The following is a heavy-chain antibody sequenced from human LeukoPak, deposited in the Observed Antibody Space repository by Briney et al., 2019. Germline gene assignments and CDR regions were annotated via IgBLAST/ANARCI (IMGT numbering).Heavy chain of an antibody. D-gene: IGHD3-22*01. Sequence: SETLSLTCAVYGGSFSGYYWSWIRQPPGKGLEWIGEINHSGSTNYNPSLKSRVTISVDTSKNQFSLKLSSVTAADTAVYYCAREKGYYYDSSGYYYANYYYYGMDVWGQGTTVTVSS. CDR3: AREKGYYYDSSGYYYANYYYYGMDV. V-gene: IGHV4-34*01. CDR2: INHSGST. CDR1: GGSFSGYY. J-gene: IGHJ6*02.